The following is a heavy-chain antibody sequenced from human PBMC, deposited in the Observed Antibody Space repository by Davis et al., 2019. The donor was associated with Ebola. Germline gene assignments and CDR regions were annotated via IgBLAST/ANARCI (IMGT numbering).Heavy chain of an antibody. Sequence: PGGSLRLSCAASGFTFTDFNMNWVRQAPGKGLDWVSSISLSGRSTWYTDSVKGRFTISRDNARKSLYLQMDSLSAEDTAVYYCAKSGRAYSYGYNWGQGILVTVSS. CDR1: GFTFTDFN. J-gene: IGHJ1*01. CDR2: ISLSGRST. CDR3: AKSGRAYSYGYN. D-gene: IGHD5-18*01. V-gene: IGHV3-21*01.